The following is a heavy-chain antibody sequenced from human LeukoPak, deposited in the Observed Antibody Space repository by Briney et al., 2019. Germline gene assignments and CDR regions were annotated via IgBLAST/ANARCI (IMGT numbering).Heavy chain of an antibody. Sequence: PSETLSLTCTVSGGSISSSSYYWGWIRQPPGKGLEWIGSIYYSGSTYYNPSVKSRVTISVDTSKNQFSLKLSSVTAADTAVYYCARHRFAAMVDYDYYYMDVWGKGTTVTVSS. D-gene: IGHD5-18*01. V-gene: IGHV4-39*01. CDR1: GGSISSSSYY. CDR3: ARHRFAAMVDYDYYYMDV. J-gene: IGHJ6*03. CDR2: IYYSGST.